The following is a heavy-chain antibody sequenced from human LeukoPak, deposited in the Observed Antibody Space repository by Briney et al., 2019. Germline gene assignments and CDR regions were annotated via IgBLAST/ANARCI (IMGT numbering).Heavy chain of an antibody. CDR1: GYSFTSYW. Sequence: GEXLKISCKGSGYSFTSYWIGWVRQMPGKGLEWMGIIYPGDSDTRYSPSFQGQVTISADKSISTAYLQWSSLKASDTAMYYCARHLTGRAYYYDSSGFGEQRRRPYYFDYWGQGTLVTVSS. CDR2: IYPGDSDT. V-gene: IGHV5-51*01. D-gene: IGHD3-22*01. CDR3: ARHLTGRAYYYDSSGFGEQRRRPYYFDY. J-gene: IGHJ4*02.